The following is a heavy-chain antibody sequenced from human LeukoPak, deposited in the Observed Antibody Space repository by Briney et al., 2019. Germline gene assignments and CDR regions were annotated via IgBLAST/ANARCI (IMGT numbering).Heavy chain of an antibody. Sequence: ASVKVSCKASGYTFSDYYMHWVRQAPGQGPEWMGWINTNTGRTTYAQKFQGRVTMTTDTSISTAYMELRSLTSDDTAVYFCAREGDMVVDVNWFDPWGQGTLVTVSS. CDR2: INTNTGRT. CDR1: GYTFSDYY. V-gene: IGHV1-2*02. CDR3: AREGDMVVDVNWFDP. D-gene: IGHD2-15*01. J-gene: IGHJ5*02.